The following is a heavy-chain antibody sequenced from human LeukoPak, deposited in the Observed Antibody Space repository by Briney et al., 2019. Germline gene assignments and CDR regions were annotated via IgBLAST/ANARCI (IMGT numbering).Heavy chain of an antibody. CDR2: IYPGDSDT. V-gene: IGHV5-51*01. CDR1: GYTFTSYW. D-gene: IGHD7-27*01. J-gene: IGHJ5*02. CDR3: ARHVDTGDSNWFDP. Sequence: GESLKISCQASGYTFTSYWIGWVRQMPGKGLEWMGIIYPGDSDTRYSPSFQGQVTISADKSISTAYLQWSSLKASDTAMYYCARHVDTGDSNWFDPWGQGTLVTVSS.